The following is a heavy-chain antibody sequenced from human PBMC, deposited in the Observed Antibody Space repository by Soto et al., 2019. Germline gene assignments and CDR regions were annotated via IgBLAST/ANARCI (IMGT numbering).Heavy chain of an antibody. CDR2: IIPIFGTA. J-gene: IGHJ3*02. V-gene: IGHV1-69*01. CDR1: GGTFSSYA. Sequence: QVQLVQSGAEVKKPGSSVKVSCKASGGTFSSYAISWVRQTPGQGLEWMGGIIPIFGTANYAQKFQGRVTITADESTSTAYMELSSLRSEDTAVYYCGAVIVGGIDAFDIWGQGTMVTVSS. CDR3: GAVIVGGIDAFDI. D-gene: IGHD3-22*01.